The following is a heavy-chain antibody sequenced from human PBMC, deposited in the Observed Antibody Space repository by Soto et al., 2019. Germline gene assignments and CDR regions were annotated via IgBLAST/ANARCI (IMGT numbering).Heavy chain of an antibody. CDR1: GFTFSHYG. CDR3: AKLPWGFNYYDRSEYRATDNDAFDI. CDR2: ISYDGGIK. D-gene: IGHD3-22*01. V-gene: IGHV3-30*18. J-gene: IGHJ3*02. Sequence: QMQLVESGGGVVQPGTSLRVSCAASGFTFSHYGIHWVRQAPGKGLGWGAVISYDGGIKLYADSVRDRFAISRDNSKDTLYLQMNTLGPDDTAVYYCAKLPWGFNYYDRSEYRATDNDAFDIWGQGTIVTVSS.